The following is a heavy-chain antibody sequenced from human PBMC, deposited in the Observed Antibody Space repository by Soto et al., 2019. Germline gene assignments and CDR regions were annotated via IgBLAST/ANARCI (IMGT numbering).Heavy chain of an antibody. J-gene: IGHJ4*02. V-gene: IGHV2-5*02. CDR3: AHGSCSSADCYPNPYLDY. CDR2: IYWDDDE. CDR1: GFSLSTTAEG. Sequence: QITLKESGPTLVKPTQTLTLTCTFSGFSLSTTAEGVGWIRQPPGKALEWLALIYWDDDECYSPSLKSRLTITKDTAKNQVVLTMTTVDPVDTATYYCAHGSCSSADCYPNPYLDYWGQGILVTVSS. D-gene: IGHD2-2*01.